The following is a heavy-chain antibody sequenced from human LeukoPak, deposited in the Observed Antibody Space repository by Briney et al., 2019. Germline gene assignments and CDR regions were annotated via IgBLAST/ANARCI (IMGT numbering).Heavy chain of an antibody. D-gene: IGHD4/OR15-4a*01. V-gene: IGHV3-74*01. J-gene: IGHJ4*02. CDR3: ARGPRRLWNFDY. Sequence: PGGSLRLSCAASGFTFSSYWMHWVRQAPGKGLVWVSRINSDGSSTSYADSVKGRFTISRDNAKNTLYLQMNSLRAEDTAVYYCARGPRRLWNFDYWGQGTLVTVSS. CDR2: INSDGSST. CDR1: GFTFSSYW.